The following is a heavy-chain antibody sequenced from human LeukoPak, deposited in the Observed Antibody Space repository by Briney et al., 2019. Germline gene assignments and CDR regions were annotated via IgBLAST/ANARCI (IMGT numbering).Heavy chain of an antibody. D-gene: IGHD6-13*01. CDR3: AKDLTAAGKGPADY. J-gene: IGHJ4*02. CDR1: GFTFDDYA. V-gene: IGHV3-9*01. CDR2: ISWNSGSI. Sequence: GRSLRLSCAASGFTFDDYAMRWVRQAPGKGLEWVSGISWNSGSIGYADSVKGRFTISRDNAKNSLYLQMNSLRAEDTALYYCAKDLTAAGKGPADYWGQGTLVTVSS.